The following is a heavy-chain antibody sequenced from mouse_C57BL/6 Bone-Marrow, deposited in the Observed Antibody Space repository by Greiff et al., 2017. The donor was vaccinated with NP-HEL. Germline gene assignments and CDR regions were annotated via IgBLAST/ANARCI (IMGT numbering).Heavy chain of an antibody. CDR1: GYAFTNYL. CDR2: INPGSGGT. V-gene: IGHV1-54*01. J-gene: IGHJ1*03. CDR3: ARLKTIYYDYDDWYFDV. Sequence: QVQLKQSGAELVRPGTSVKVSCKASGYAFTNYLIEWVKQRPGQGLEWIGVINPGSGGTNYNEKFKGKATLTADKSSSTAYMQLSSLTSEDSAVYFCARLKTIYYDYDDWYFDVWGTGTTVTVSS. D-gene: IGHD2-4*01.